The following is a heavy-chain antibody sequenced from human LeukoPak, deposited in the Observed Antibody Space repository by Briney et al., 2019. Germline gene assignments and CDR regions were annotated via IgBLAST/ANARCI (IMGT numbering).Heavy chain of an antibody. Sequence: GASVKVSCKASGYTFTSYGISWVRQAPGQGLEWMGWISAYNGNTNYAQKLQGRVTMTTDTSTSTAYMELRSLRSDDTAVYYCARDLGDYIVLVPAASEFDPWGQGTLVTVSS. J-gene: IGHJ5*02. CDR2: ISAYNGNT. CDR3: ARDLGDYIVLVPAASEFDP. D-gene: IGHD2-2*01. V-gene: IGHV1-18*01. CDR1: GYTFTSYG.